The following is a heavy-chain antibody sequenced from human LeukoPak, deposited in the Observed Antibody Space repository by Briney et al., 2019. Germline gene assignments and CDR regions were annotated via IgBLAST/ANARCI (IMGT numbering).Heavy chain of an antibody. Sequence: ASVKVSCKASGYTFTSYYMHWVRQAPGQGLEWMGIINPSGGSTSYAQRFQGRVTMTRDTSTSTVYMELSSLRSEDTAVYYCARDREQLVSPNWFDPWGQGTLVTVSS. J-gene: IGHJ5*02. CDR2: INPSGGST. CDR1: GYTFTSYY. CDR3: ARDREQLVSPNWFDP. D-gene: IGHD6-6*01. V-gene: IGHV1-46*01.